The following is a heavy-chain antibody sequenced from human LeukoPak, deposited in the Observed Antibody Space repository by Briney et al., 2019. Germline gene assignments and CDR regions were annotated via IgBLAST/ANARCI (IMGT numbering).Heavy chain of an antibody. J-gene: IGHJ6*02. D-gene: IGHD2-2*01. CDR3: VGSSCSSTSCHHYYYYYGMDV. V-gene: IGHV4-34*01. CDR1: GGSFSGYY. Sequence: SETLSLTCAVYGGSFSGYYWSWIRQPPGKGLEWIGEINHSGSTNYNPSLKSLVTISVDTSKNQFSLKLSSVTAADTAVYYCVGSSCSSTSCHHYYYYYGMDVWGQGTTVTVSS. CDR2: INHSGST.